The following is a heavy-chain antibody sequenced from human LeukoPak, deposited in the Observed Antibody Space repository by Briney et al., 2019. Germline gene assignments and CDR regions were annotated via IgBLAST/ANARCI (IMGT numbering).Heavy chain of an antibody. CDR2: IDWNDDK. Sequence: SGPALVKPTQTLTLTCTFSGFSLSTSGMCVSWIRQPPGKALEWLALIDWNDDKYYSTSLKTRLTISKDTSKNQVVLTMTNMDPVDTATYYCARFLYGDFTPYFDYWGQGTLVTVSS. D-gene: IGHD4-17*01. V-gene: IGHV2-70*01. CDR1: GFSLSTSGMC. CDR3: ARFLYGDFTPYFDY. J-gene: IGHJ4*02.